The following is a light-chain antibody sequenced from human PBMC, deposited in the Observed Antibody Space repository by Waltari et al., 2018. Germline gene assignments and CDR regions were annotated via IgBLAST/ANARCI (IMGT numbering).Light chain of an antibody. J-gene: IGKJ4*01. V-gene: IGKV4-1*01. Sequence: DIVMTQYPDSLAVSRGERATINCKPSQTILSSSNNKNALAWYQQNPGHPPKLLIYWASTRTSGVPDRFSGRGSETDFTLTISRLQADDVAVYYCQQYYSPPLTVGGGTKVEIK. CDR2: WAS. CDR1: QTILSSSNNKNA. CDR3: QQYYSPPLT.